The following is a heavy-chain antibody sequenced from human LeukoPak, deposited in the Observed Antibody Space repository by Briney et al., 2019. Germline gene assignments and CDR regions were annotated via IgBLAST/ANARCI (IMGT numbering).Heavy chain of an antibody. CDR2: ISSSGSTI. D-gene: IGHD1-26*01. CDR1: GFTFSSYE. Sequence: PGGSLRLSCAASGFTFSSYEMNWVRQAPGKGLEWVSYISSSGSTIYYADSVKGRYTISRDNAKNSLYLQMNSLRAEDTAVYYCARETSGGATSVDYWGQGTLVTVSS. CDR3: ARETSGGATSVDY. V-gene: IGHV3-48*03. J-gene: IGHJ4*02.